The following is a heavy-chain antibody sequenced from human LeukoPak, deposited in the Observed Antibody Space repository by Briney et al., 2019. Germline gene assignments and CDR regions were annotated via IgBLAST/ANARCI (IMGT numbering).Heavy chain of an antibody. CDR3: AKGREASRIRDAFDI. CDR1: GFTFSSYA. J-gene: IGHJ3*02. V-gene: IGHV3-23*01. Sequence: PGGSLRLSCAASGFTFSSYAMSWVRQAPGKGLEWVSVISGSGGSTYYADSVKGRFTISGDNSKNTVFLQMNSLRAEDTALYYCAKGREASRIRDAFDIWGQGTMVTVSS. CDR2: ISGSGGST.